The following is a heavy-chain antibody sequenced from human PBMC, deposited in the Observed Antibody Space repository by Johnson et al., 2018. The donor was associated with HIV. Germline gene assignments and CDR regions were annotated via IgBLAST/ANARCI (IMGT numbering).Heavy chain of an antibody. D-gene: IGHD6-6*01. CDR2: IYSAGNT. CDR1: GFNVSSDY. CDR3: ARAAAARSTGHDAFDI. J-gene: IGHJ3*02. Sequence: VQLVESGGGLVQPGGSLRLSCAVSGFNVSSDYMSWVRQAPGKGLEWVSLIYSAGNTFYTDSVKGRFTISRDNSKNTLYLQMSSLRVEDTAMYYCARAAAARSTGHDAFDIWGKGTMVTVSP. V-gene: IGHV3-66*01.